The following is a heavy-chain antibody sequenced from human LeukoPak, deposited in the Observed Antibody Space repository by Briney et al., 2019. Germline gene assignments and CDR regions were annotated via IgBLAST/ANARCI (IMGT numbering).Heavy chain of an antibody. J-gene: IGHJ4*02. D-gene: IGHD6-13*01. CDR1: GNTSTIYE. Sequence: GASVRVSSKPPGNTSTIYEINWGRQAIEQGLEWMGWMNPNSGNTGYAQKFQGRVTMTRNTSISTAYMELSSLRSEDTAVYYCARGTPYSNEWGQGTLVTVSS. CDR3: ARGTPYSNE. CDR2: MNPNSGNT. V-gene: IGHV1-8*01.